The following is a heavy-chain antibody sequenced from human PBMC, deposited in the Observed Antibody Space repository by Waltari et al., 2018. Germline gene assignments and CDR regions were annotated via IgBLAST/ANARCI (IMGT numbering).Heavy chain of an antibody. J-gene: IGHJ4*02. CDR2: SGISTTYK. CDR1: GFTFSNYS. Sequence: EVQLVESGGGQVKPGGSLRLSCVGSGFTFSNYSMNWVRVAPGKGLDWVSSSGISTTYKVYADSVKGRFTVSRDNAKNSVYLQMNNLRVEDTAVYYCARGPWAPLDYWGQGVLVTVSS. CDR3: ARGPWAPLDY. V-gene: IGHV3-21*02.